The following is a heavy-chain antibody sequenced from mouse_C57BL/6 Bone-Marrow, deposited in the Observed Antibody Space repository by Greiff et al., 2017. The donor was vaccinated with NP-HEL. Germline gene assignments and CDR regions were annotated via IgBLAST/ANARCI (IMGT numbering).Heavy chain of an antibody. D-gene: IGHD1-1*01. CDR1: GYAFSSSW. Sequence: QVHVKQSGPELVKPGASVKISCKASGYAFSSSWMNWVKQRPGKGLEWIGRIYPGDGDTNYNGKFKGKATLTADKSSSTAYMQLSSLTSEDSAVYFCASYYYGSSYDWGQGTTLTVSS. CDR2: IYPGDGDT. CDR3: ASYYYGSSYD. V-gene: IGHV1-82*01. J-gene: IGHJ2*01.